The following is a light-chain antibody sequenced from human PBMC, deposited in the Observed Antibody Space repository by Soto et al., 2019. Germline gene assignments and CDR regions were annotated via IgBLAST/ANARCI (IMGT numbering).Light chain of an antibody. V-gene: IGKV3-15*01. CDR3: QQYNNWPIT. J-gene: IGKJ5*01. Sequence: EIVMTQSPATLSMSPGERATLSCRASQTVLTNLAWYRQKPGQAPRLLIYGASTRATGVPVRVSGSGSGTEFTLTISSLQSEDFAVYYCQQYNNWPITFGQGTRLEIK. CDR1: QTVLTN. CDR2: GAS.